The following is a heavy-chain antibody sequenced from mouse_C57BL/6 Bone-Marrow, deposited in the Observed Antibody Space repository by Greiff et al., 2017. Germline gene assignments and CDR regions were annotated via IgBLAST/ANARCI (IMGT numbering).Heavy chain of an antibody. D-gene: IGHD2-4*01. J-gene: IGHJ4*01. V-gene: IGHV1-15*01. Sequence: VQVVESGAELVRPGASVTLSCKASGYTFTDYEMHWVKQTPVHGLEWIGAIDPETGGTAYNQKFKGKAILTADKSSSTAYMELRSLTSEDSAVYYCTRHPFYDYASMDNWGRRASVTVSS. CDR3: TRHPFYDYASMDN. CDR1: GYTFTDYE. CDR2: IDPETGGT.